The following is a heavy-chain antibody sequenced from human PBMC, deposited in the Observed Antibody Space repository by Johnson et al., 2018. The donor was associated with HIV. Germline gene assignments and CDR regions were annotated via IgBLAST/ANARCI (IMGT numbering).Heavy chain of an antibody. J-gene: IGHJ3*02. CDR2: ISYYGSDK. CDR3: ARGGHCGGDCAGAKQALDI. Sequence: QVQLVESGGGVLQPGRSLRLSCAASGFTFSSYGMHWVRQAPGKGLEWVAVISYYGSDKHYADSVKGRFTISRDNSKNTVYLQTNSLRAEDSAVYYCARGGHCGGDCAGAKQALDIWGQGTRVTVSS. V-gene: IGHV3-30*03. CDR1: GFTFSSYG. D-gene: IGHD2-21*01.